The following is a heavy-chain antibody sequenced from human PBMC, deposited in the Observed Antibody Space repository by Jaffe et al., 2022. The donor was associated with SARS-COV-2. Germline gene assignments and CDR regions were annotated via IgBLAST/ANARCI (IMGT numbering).Heavy chain of an antibody. CDR2: INAGNGNT. CDR1: GYTFTSYA. Sequence: QVQLVQSGAEVKKPGASVKVSCKASGYTFTSYAMHWVRQAPGQRLEWMGWINAGNGNTKYSQKFQGRVTITRDTSASTAYMELSSLRSEDTAVYYCARSGPLTFGSNLYYYYYGMDVWGQGTTVTVSS. V-gene: IGHV1-3*01. CDR3: ARSGPLTFGSNLYYYYYGMDV. J-gene: IGHJ6*02. D-gene: IGHD3-16*01.